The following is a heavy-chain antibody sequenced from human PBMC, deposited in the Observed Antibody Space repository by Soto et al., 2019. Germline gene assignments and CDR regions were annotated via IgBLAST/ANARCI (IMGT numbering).Heavy chain of an antibody. CDR3: GRQAVGMAKIKGLSKIERNFSSYGMDV. CDR1: GGSISSSSYY. CDR2: IYYSGST. J-gene: IGHJ6*02. D-gene: IGHD5-12*01. Sequence: QLQLQESGPGLVKPSETLSLTCTVSGGSISSSSYYWGWIRQPPGKGLEWIGSIYYSGSTYYNPSLKSRVPNSEDRSKTQCPLRLGSLPAADTVVYYWGRQAVGMAKIKGLSKIERNFSSYGMDVGGQGTTFTVSS. V-gene: IGHV4-39*01.